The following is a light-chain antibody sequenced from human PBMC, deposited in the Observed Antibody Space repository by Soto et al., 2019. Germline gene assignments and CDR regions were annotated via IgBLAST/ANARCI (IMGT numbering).Light chain of an antibody. CDR1: QSVGPD. CDR3: QQYNSWPLS. CDR2: DIF. V-gene: IGKV3D-15*01. Sequence: EIVLTQSPGTLSVSPGARATLPCRVSQSVGPDLAWYQQKPGQAPRLVTYDIFTRATCAPTRIGGGGSGTEFPLTISSLQSEDVAVYYCQQYNSWPLSFGGGTKVDI. J-gene: IGKJ4*01.